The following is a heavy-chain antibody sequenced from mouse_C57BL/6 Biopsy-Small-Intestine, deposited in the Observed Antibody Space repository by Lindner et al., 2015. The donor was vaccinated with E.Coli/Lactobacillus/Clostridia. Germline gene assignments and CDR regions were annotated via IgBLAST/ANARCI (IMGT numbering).Heavy chain of an antibody. D-gene: IGHD2-3*01. CDR3: ARGGYYDGSCDY. CDR2: IYPGDGTI. CDR1: GYAFSTSW. J-gene: IGHJ2*01. Sequence: VQLQESGPELVKPGASVKISCKASGYAFSTSWMNWVKQRPGKGLEWIGLIYPGDGTINYNGKFKDKATLTADKSSNTAYMQLSSLTSEDSAVYFCARGGYYDGSCDYWGQGTTLTVSS. V-gene: IGHV1-82*01.